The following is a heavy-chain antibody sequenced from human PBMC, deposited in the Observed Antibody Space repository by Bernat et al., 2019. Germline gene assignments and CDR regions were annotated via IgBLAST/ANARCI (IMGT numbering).Heavy chain of an antibody. CDR3: ARRPVAVVGKPPPPWFAP. CDR1: GFSLTTPGVG. CDR2: IYWDDDK. J-gene: IGHJ5*02. D-gene: IGHD3-3*01. V-gene: IGHV2-5*02. Sequence: QITLKESGPTLLKPTQTLTLTCTFSGFSLTTPGVGVGWIRQPPGKALEWLALIYWDDDKYYSPSLKRRLSITKDTSKNQVVLTVTNIDYLDTATYYCARRPVAVVGKPPPPWFAPWGQGTLVTVSS.